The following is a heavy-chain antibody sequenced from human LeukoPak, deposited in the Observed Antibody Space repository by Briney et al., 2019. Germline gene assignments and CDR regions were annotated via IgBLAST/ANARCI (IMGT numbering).Heavy chain of an antibody. V-gene: IGHV4-34*01. CDR2: INHSGST. CDR3: ARLMARGVADAFDI. D-gene: IGHD3-10*01. J-gene: IGHJ3*02. Sequence: SETLSLTCAVYGGSFSGYYWSWIRQPPGKGLEWIGEINHSGSTNYNPSLKSRVTISVDTSKNQFSLKLSSVTAADTAVYYCARLMARGVADAFDIWGQGTMVTVSS. CDR1: GGSFSGYY.